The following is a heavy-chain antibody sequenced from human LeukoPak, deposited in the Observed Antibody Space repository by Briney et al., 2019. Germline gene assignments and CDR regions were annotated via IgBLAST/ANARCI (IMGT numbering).Heavy chain of an antibody. V-gene: IGHV4-59*01. D-gene: IGHD5-24*01. CDR3: ARVRGYFDY. Sequence: SETLSLTCTVSGGSISSYYWSWIRQPPGKGLEWIGYIYYSGSTNYNPSLTSRATISVDTSKNQFSLKLSSVTAADTAVYYCARVRGYFDYWGQGTLVTVSS. CDR1: GGSISSYY. CDR2: IYYSGST. J-gene: IGHJ4*02.